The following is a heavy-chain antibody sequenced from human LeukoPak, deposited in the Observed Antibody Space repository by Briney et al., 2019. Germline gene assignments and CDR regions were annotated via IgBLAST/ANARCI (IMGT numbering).Heavy chain of an antibody. CDR2: ISSSSTI. D-gene: IGHD4-23*01. Sequence: GGSLRLSCAASGFTFSSYSMNWVRQAPGKGLEWVSYISSSSTIYYADSVKGRFTISRDNAKNSLYLQMNSLRAEDTAVYYCARSGTTVVTGYFDYWGQGTLVTVSS. V-gene: IGHV3-48*01. J-gene: IGHJ4*02. CDR1: GFTFSSYS. CDR3: ARSGTTVVTGYFDY.